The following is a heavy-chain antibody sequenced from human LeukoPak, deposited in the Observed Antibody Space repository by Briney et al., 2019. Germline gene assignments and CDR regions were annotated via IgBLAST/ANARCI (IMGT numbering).Heavy chain of an antibody. Sequence: SETLSLTCTVSGGSISSSSYYWGWIRQPPGKGLEWIGSIYYSGSTYYNPSLKSRVTISVDTSKNQFSLKLSSVTAADTAVYYCARRNRVPAVHFDYWGQGTLVTVSS. J-gene: IGHJ4*02. CDR1: GGSISSSSYY. CDR3: ARRNRVPAVHFDY. CDR2: IYYSGST. V-gene: IGHV4-39*01. D-gene: IGHD2-2*01.